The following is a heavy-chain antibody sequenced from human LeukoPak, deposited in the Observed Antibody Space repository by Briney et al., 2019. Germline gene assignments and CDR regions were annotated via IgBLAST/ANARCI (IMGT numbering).Heavy chain of an antibody. D-gene: IGHD6-19*01. J-gene: IGHJ5*02. CDR1: GGSISSYY. V-gene: IGHV4-59*01. CDR2: IYYSGTT. CDR3: AKIDRGYSSGWSGFDP. Sequence: QASETLSLTCTVSGGSISSYYWSWIRQPPGKGLEWIGYIYYSGTTNYDPSLKSRVTISVDTSKNQFSLKLSSVNAADTAVYYCAKIDRGYSSGWSGFDPWGQGTLVTVSS.